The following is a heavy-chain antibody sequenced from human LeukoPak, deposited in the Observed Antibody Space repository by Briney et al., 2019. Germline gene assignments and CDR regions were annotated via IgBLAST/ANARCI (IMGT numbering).Heavy chain of an antibody. CDR3: ARGYSWSSYSNYYYYMDV. CDR2: ITSSGSTV. D-gene: IGHD5-12*01. Sequence: GESLKISCAASEFTFSTYSMNWVRQAPGQGLEWLSHITSSGSTVFYADSVKGRFTISRDNANNSVSLQMNSLRADDTAVYYCARGYSWSSYSNYYYYMDVWGKGTTVTVSS. J-gene: IGHJ6*03. V-gene: IGHV3-48*01. CDR1: EFTFSTYS.